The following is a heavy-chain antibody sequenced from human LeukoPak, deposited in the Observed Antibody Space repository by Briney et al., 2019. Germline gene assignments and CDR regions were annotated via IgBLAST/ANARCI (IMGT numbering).Heavy chain of an antibody. J-gene: IGHJ3*02. CDR3: ARPRGGGYDAFDI. CDR2: INHSGST. CDR1: GGSFSGYY. V-gene: IGHV4-34*01. D-gene: IGHD3-22*01. Sequence: SETLSLTCAVYGGSFSGYYWSWIRQPPGKGLEWIGEINHSGSTNYNPSLKSRVTISVDTSKNQFSLKLSSVTAADTAVYYCARPRGGGYDAFDIWGQGTMVTVSS.